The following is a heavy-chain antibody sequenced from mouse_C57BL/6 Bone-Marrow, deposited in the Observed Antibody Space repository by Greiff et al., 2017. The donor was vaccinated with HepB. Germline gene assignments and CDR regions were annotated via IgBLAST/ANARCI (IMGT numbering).Heavy chain of an antibody. J-gene: IGHJ4*01. CDR2: ISSGSSTI. D-gene: IGHD1-1*01. CDR1: GFTFSDYG. Sequence: EVKVVESGGGLVKPGGSLTLSCAASGFTFSDYGMHWVRQAPEKGLEWVAYISSGSSTIYYADTVKGRFTISRDNAKNTLFLQMTSLRSEDTAMYYCARPHYGSKDYAMDYWGQGTSVTVSS. CDR3: ARPHYGSKDYAMDY. V-gene: IGHV5-17*01.